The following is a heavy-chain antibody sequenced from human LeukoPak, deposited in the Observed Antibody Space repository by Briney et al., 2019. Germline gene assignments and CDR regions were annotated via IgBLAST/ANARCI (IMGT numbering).Heavy chain of an antibody. CDR1: GFIFSSYS. Sequence: PGGSQRLSCAASGFIFSSYSMNWVRQAPGKGLEWVSYISSSGSTIYYADSMKGRFTISRDNAKNSLYLQMNSLRAAHTAVYYCARDSGWPVGGFDYWGQGTLVSVSS. V-gene: IGHV3-48*04. CDR2: ISSSGSTI. J-gene: IGHJ4*02. CDR3: ARDSGWPVGGFDY. D-gene: IGHD3-10*01.